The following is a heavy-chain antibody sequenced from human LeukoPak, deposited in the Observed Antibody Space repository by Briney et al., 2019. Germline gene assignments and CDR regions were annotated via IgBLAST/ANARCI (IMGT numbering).Heavy chain of an antibody. CDR1: GGSIRSYY. CDR2: IYYSGST. V-gene: IGHV4-59*01. Sequence: SETLSLTCTVSGGSIRSYYWSWIRQPPGKGLEWIGYIYYSGSTNYNPSLKSRVTISVDTSKNHFSLKLSSVTAADTAVYYCARSYYYDSSGYRLSAFDIWGQGTMVTVSS. J-gene: IGHJ3*02. D-gene: IGHD3-22*01. CDR3: ARSYYYDSSGYRLSAFDI.